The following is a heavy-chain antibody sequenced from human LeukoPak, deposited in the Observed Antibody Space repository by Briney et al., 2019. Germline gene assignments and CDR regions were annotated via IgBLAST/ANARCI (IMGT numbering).Heavy chain of an antibody. V-gene: IGHV3-23*01. CDR2: SSGGGGRT. D-gene: IGHD3-3*01. CDR1: GFTFSSYV. J-gene: IGHJ4*02. CDR3: AKDQAGYNFWSDS. Sequence: GGSLRLSCAVSGFTFSSYVMTWFRRVPGRGLDWFSGSSGGGGRTYYADSVKDRFTISRDDSKNTAFLQVNSLRAEDTAVYYCAKDQAGYNFWSDSWGQGTLVTVSS.